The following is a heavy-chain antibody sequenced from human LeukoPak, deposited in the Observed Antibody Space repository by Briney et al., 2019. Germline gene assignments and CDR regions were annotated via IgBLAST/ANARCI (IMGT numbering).Heavy chain of an antibody. Sequence: SETLSLTCTVSGNSISSYYWSGIRQPAGKGLEWIGRIYTSGSTNYNPSLKGRVTMSVDTSKNQFSLNLSSVTAADTAFYYCARETTGLARYFDYWGQGTLVTVSS. D-gene: IGHD4-11*01. CDR1: GNSISSYY. CDR2: IYTSGST. V-gene: IGHV4-4*07. CDR3: ARETTGLARYFDY. J-gene: IGHJ4*02.